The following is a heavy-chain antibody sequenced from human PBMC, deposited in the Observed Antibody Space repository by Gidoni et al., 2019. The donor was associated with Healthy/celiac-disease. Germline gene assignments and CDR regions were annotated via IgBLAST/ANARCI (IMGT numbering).Heavy chain of an antibody. V-gene: IGHV5-51*03. CDR3: ARRRIAAAGTQGSWYYYMDV. Sequence: EVQLVQSGAEVNKPGESLKISCKGSGYSFTSYWIGWVRQMPGKGLEWMGIIYPGDSDTRYSPSFQGQVTISADKSISTAYLQWSSLKASDTAMYYCARRRIAAAGTQGSWYYYMDVWGKGTTVTVSS. D-gene: IGHD6-13*01. CDR1: GYSFTSYW. J-gene: IGHJ6*03. CDR2: IYPGDSDT.